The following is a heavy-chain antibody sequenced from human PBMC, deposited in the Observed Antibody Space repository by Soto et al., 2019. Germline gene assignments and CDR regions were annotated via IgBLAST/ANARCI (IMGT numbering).Heavy chain of an antibody. CDR2: ISSNSAYI. Sequence: LRLSCAASGFTFRSFTMNWVRQAPGKGLEWVSTISSNSAYIYYTDALRGRFTISRDNAKNSLHLQMNSLRAEDTAVYYCTRDASRDSSARGWFDPWGPGTWSPSPQ. CDR1: GFTFRSFT. D-gene: IGHD6-13*01. V-gene: IGHV3-21*01. J-gene: IGHJ5*02. CDR3: TRDASRDSSARGWFDP.